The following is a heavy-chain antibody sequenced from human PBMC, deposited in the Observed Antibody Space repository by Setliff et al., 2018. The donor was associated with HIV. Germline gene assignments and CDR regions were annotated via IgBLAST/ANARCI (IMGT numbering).Heavy chain of an antibody. Sequence: SETLSLTCTVSGDSISSYYWSWIRQSAGKGLEWIGRIYITGSTNYNPSLQSRVTMSVDTSKNQFSLKLTSVTAADTAVYFCARDAFHSGSYHNDYWGQGIQVTVSS. V-gene: IGHV4-4*07. CDR1: GDSISSYY. D-gene: IGHD3-10*01. CDR3: ARDAFHSGSYHNDY. CDR2: IYITGST. J-gene: IGHJ4*02.